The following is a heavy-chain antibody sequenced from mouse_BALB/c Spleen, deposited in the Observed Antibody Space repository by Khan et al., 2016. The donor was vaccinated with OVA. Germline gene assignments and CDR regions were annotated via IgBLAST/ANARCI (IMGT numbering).Heavy chain of an antibody. V-gene: IGHV1-77*01. D-gene: IGHD1-2*01. Sequence: VKLLESGAELARPGASVKLSCKASGYTFTDYYINWVKQRTGQGLEWIGEISPGSGDTYYNERFKGKATLTADKSSSPAYMQLSSLTSEASAVYFCARRNYFGYTFAYWGQGTLVTVSA. CDR3: ARRNYFGYTFAY. J-gene: IGHJ3*01. CDR1: GYTFTDYY. CDR2: ISPGSGDT.